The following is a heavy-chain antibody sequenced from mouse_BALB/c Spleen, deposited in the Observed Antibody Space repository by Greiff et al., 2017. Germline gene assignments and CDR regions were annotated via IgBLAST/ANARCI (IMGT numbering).Heavy chain of an antibody. V-gene: IGHV2-9*02. CDR3: ARGSTMITKGWYFDV. CDR2: IWAGGST. Sequence: VKLVESGPGLVAPSQSLSITCTVSGFSLTSYGVHWVRQPPGKGLEWLGVIWAGGSTNYNSALMSRLSISKDNSKSQVFLKMNSLQTDDTAMYYCARGSTMITKGWYFDVWGAGTTVTVSS. D-gene: IGHD2-4*01. J-gene: IGHJ1*01. CDR1: GFSLTSYG.